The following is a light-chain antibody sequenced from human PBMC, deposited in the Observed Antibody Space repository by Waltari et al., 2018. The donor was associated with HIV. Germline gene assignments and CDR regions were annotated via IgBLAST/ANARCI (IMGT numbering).Light chain of an antibody. CDR3: CSYAGSSPVL. CDR2: EGS. V-gene: IGLV2-23*01. J-gene: IGLJ2*01. CDR1: SCDVGSYNL. Sequence: QSALTQPASVSGSPGQSITISCTGTSCDVGSYNLVSWYQQHPGKAPKLMIYEGSKRPSGVSNRFSGSKSGSTASLSISGLQAEDEAGYYCCSYAGSSPVLFGGGTKLTVL.